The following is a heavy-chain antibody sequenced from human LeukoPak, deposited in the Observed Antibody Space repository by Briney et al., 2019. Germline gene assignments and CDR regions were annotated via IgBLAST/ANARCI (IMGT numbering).Heavy chain of an antibody. V-gene: IGHV3-7*01. J-gene: IGHJ4*02. CDR2: IKQDGSEK. CDR1: GFTFSSYW. CDR3: VREVHPEGYNYGLALDF. D-gene: IGHD5-18*01. Sequence: QPGGSLRLSCAASGFTFSSYWMSWVRQAPGKGLEWVANIKQDGSEKYYKDSVKGRFTISRDNAKNALYLQMNSLRAEDTAVYYCVREVHPEGYNYGLALDFWGQGALVTVSS.